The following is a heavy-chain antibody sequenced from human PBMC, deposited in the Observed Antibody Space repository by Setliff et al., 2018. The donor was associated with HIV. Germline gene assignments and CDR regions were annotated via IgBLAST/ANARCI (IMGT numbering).Heavy chain of an antibody. CDR3: TRDLGYDSFDI. V-gene: IGHV3-7*01. CDR2: IKQDGSER. CDR1: GITFSSYW. J-gene: IGHJ3*02. D-gene: IGHD3-22*01. Sequence: GGSLRLSCVASGITFSSYWMSWVRQAPGKGLEWVAIIKQDGSERSYVDSVRGRFTISRDNAKNSLYLQMNSLRGEDTALYYCTRDLGYDSFDIWGQGTMVTVSS.